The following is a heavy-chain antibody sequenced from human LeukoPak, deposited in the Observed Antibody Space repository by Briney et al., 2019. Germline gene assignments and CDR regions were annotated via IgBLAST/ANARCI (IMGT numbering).Heavy chain of an antibody. CDR3: ARHSSSWARRFDP. J-gene: IGHJ5*02. CDR2: MNPNSGNT. V-gene: IGHV1-8*01. CDR1: GYTFTSYD. D-gene: IGHD6-13*01. Sequence: GASVKVSCKASGYTFTSYDINWVRQATGQGFEWMGWMNPNSGNTGYAQKFQGRVTMTRNTSISTAYMELSSLRSEDTAVYYCARHSSSWARRFDPWGQGTLVTVSS.